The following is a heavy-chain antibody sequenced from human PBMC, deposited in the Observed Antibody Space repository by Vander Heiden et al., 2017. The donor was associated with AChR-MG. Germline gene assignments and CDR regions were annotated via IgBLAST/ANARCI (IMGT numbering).Heavy chain of an antibody. CDR3: ARDLEVTGTTRKYNWFDP. D-gene: IGHD1-7*01. V-gene: IGHV1-69*06. CDR2: IIPIFGTA. Sequence: QVQLVQSGAEVKKPGSSVKVSCKASGGSFSSYAISWVRQAPGQGLEWMGVIIPIFGTANYAQKFQGRVTITADKSTSTAYMELSSLRSEDTAVYYCARDLEVTGTTRKYNWFDPWGQGTLVTVSS. J-gene: IGHJ5*02. CDR1: GGSFSSYA.